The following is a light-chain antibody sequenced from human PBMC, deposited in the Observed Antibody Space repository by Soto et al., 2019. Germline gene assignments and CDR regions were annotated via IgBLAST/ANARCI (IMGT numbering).Light chain of an antibody. CDR3: QQYYSTPYT. CDR1: QSVSSGY. CDR2: GAS. V-gene: IGKV3-20*01. J-gene: IGKJ2*01. Sequence: EIVLTQSPGTLSLSPGERATLSCRASQSVSSGYLAWYQQKPGQAPRLLIYGASSRATGIPDRFSGSGSGTDFTLTISRLEPEDFAVYYCQQYYSTPYTFGQGTKLEIK.